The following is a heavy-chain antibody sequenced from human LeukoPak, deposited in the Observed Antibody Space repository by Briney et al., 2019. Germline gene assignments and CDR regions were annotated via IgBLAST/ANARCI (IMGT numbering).Heavy chain of an antibody. V-gene: IGHV4-59*08. CDR1: GGSISSYY. J-gene: IGHJ4*02. Sequence: SETLSLTCTVSGGSISSYYWIWIRQPPGKGLEWIGYIYYSGSTNYNPSLKSRVTISVDTSKNQFSLKLSSVTAADTAVYYCARHKGPIDYWGQGTLVTVSS. CDR2: IYYSGST. CDR3: ARHKGPIDY.